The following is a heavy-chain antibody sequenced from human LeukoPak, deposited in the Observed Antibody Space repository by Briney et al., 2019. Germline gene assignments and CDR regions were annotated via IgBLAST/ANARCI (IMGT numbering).Heavy chain of an antibody. D-gene: IGHD3-3*01. CDR3: ARDPSLRFLEWLFYY. CDR2: ISYDGSNK. CDR1: GFTFSSYT. J-gene: IGHJ4*02. Sequence: PGGSLRLSCAASGFTFSSYTMNWVRQAPGKGLEWVAVISYDGSNKYYADSVKGRFTISRDNSKNTLYLQMNSLRAEDTAVYYCARDPSLRFLEWLFYYWGQGTLVTVSS. V-gene: IGHV3-30-3*01.